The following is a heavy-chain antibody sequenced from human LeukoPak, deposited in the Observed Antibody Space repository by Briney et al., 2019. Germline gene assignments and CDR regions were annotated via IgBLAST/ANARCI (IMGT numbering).Heavy chain of an antibody. V-gene: IGHV1-69*06. D-gene: IGHD2-15*01. CDR1: GGTLNSYV. CDR3: ATLCCGSYYMDV. J-gene: IGHJ6*03. Sequence: SVKVSCKASGGTLNSYVISWVRQAPGQGLEWMGGIIPISGTTNYAQKFQGRVTITADKSTSTAYMELSSLRSEDTAVYYCATLCCGSYYMDVWGKGTTVTISS. CDR2: IIPISGTT.